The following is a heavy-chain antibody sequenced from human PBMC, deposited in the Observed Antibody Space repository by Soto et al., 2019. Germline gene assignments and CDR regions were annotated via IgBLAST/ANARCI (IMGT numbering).Heavy chain of an antibody. CDR1: GFSLSTSGVG. CDR2: SYWDDDK. V-gene: IGHV2-5*02. D-gene: IGHD3-9*01. CDR3: ARIETYSDNLTRYSRYNWLDH. Sequence: QITLKESGPTLVKPTQTLTLTCTFSGFSLSTSGVGVGWIRQPPGKALEWLALSYWDDDKRYSPSLKSRLTITEETSKTKLVLTMTNMKHMNTATYYCARIETYSDNLTRYSRYNWLDHWGQGTLVTASS. J-gene: IGHJ5*02.